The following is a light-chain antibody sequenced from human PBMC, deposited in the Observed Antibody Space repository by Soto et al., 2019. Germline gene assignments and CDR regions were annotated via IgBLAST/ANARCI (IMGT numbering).Light chain of an antibody. Sequence: EVVLTQSPATLSLSPGERATLSCRASQSVNVNLAWHQQKPGQPPRLLIYGASTRAAGVPARFTGSGSGTEFTLTISSLQSDDFAVYYCQQRSNWFFGQGTRLEIK. V-gene: IGKV3-15*01. J-gene: IGKJ5*01. CDR3: QQRSNWF. CDR1: QSVNVN. CDR2: GAS.